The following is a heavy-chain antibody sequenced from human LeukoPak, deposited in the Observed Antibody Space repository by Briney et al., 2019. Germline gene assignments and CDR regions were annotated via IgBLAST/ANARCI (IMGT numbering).Heavy chain of an antibody. Sequence: PGGSLRLSCAASGFTFSSYAMSWVRQAPGKGLEWVSAISGSGGSTCYTDSVKGRFTISRDNSKNTLYLQMNSLRAEDTAVYYCAKNTRFLEWFYDYWGQGTLVTVSS. J-gene: IGHJ4*02. D-gene: IGHD3-3*01. CDR2: ISGSGGST. CDR1: GFTFSSYA. V-gene: IGHV3-23*01. CDR3: AKNTRFLEWFYDY.